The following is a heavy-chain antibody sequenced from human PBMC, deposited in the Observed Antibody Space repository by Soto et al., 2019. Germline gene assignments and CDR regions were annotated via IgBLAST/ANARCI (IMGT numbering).Heavy chain of an antibody. J-gene: IGHJ6*02. D-gene: IGHD3-3*01. CDR3: AKDQGFLEWIPQGGLDV. CDR1: GFTFRKYV. V-gene: IGHV3-23*01. CDR2: LSSTGGST. Sequence: EVQLLESGGGLAQPGGSLRLSCEVSGFTFRKYVMTWVRQAPGKGLEWVSSLSSTGGSTYYADSVKGRFTVSRDNSKNTLLLQMNSLSAEDTAIYYCAKDQGFLEWIPQGGLDVWGPGTTVAVSS.